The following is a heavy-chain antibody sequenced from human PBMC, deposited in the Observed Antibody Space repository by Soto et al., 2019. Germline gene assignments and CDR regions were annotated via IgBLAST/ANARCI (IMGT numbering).Heavy chain of an antibody. Sequence: SETLSITGTVSGGSISRSSYYWGWIRQPPGKGLEWIGSIYYSGSTYYNPSLKSRVTISVDTSKNQFSLKLSSVTAADTAVYYCARGYSYGLGYFDYWGQGTLVTVSS. D-gene: IGHD5-18*01. CDR3: ARGYSYGLGYFDY. V-gene: IGHV4-39*01. CDR1: GGSISRSSYY. CDR2: IYYSGST. J-gene: IGHJ4*02.